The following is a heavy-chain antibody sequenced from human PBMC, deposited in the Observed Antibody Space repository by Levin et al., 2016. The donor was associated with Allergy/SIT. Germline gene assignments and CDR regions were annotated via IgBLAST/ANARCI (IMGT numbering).Heavy chain of an antibody. CDR2: INPSGGST. D-gene: IGHD5-18*01. Sequence: ASVKVSCKASGYTFTSYYMHWVRQAPGQGLEWMGIINPSGGSTSYAQKFQGRVTMTRDTSTSTVYMELSSLRSEDTAVYYCAADSILRQLPHYYYGMDVWGQGTTVTVSS. V-gene: IGHV1-46*01. J-gene: IGHJ6*02. CDR3: AADSILRQLPHYYYGMDV. CDR1: GYTFTSYY.